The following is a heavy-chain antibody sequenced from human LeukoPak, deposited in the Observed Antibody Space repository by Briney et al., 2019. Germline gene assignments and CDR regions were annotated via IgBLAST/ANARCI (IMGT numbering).Heavy chain of an antibody. J-gene: IGHJ4*02. CDR3: AKAHLNWNPQILFDY. Sequence: GGSLRLSCAAPGYTFSSYAMSWVRQAPGKGLEWVSAISGSGGSTYYADSVKGRFTISRDNSKNTLYLQMNSLRAEDTAVYYCAKAHLNWNPQILFDYWGQGTLVTVSS. D-gene: IGHD1-20*01. V-gene: IGHV3-23*01. CDR2: ISGSGGST. CDR1: GYTFSSYA.